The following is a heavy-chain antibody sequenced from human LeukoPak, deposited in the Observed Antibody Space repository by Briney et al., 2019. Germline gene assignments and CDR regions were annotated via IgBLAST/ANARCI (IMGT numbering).Heavy chain of an antibody. Sequence: PSETLSLTCTVSGGSISSGGYYWSWIRQHPGKGLEWIGYIYNSGSTYYNPSLKSRVTISVDTSKNQFSLKLSSVTAVDTAVYYCVGYPYNWFDPWGQRTLVTVFS. V-gene: IGHV4-31*03. CDR3: VGYPYNWFDP. D-gene: IGHD3-16*02. J-gene: IGHJ5*02. CDR1: GGSISSGGYY. CDR2: IYNSGST.